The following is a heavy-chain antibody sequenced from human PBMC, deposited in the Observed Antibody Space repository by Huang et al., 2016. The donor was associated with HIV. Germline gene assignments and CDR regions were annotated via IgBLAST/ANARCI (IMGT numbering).Heavy chain of an antibody. J-gene: IGHJ4*02. V-gene: IGHV4-39*01. CDR3: ARRLGNYFFDY. D-gene: IGHD7-27*01. CDR1: GGSISTGSYS. CDR2: IYYRGST. Sequence: QVQLQESGPGLVKPSETLSLNCTVSGGSISTGSYSWGWIRQTPGKGLEWIATIYYRGSTNYNPSLKRRVTISVDTSQNLFSLKLSSVTAADTAIYYCARRLGNYFFDYWGQGTLVTVSS.